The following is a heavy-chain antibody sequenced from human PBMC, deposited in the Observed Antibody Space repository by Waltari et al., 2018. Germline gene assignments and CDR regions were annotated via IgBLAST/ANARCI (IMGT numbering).Heavy chain of an antibody. J-gene: IGHJ3*02. CDR3: AKSGYSSSDAFDI. CDR2: ISGSGGST. Sequence: EVQLVESGGGLVQPGGSLRLSCAASGFTFSSYAMRWVSQAPGKGLAWVSAISGSGGSTYYAESVKGLFTISRDNSKNTLYLQMNSLRAEDTAVYYCAKSGYSSSDAFDIWGQGTMVTVSS. D-gene: IGHD6-6*01. CDR1: GFTFSSYA. V-gene: IGHV3-23*04.